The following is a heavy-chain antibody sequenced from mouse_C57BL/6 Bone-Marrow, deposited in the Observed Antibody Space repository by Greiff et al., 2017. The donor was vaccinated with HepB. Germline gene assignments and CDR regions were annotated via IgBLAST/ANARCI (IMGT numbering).Heavy chain of an antibody. CDR1: GFNIKNTY. D-gene: IGHD1-1*01. CDR2: IDPANGNT. J-gene: IGHJ1*03. V-gene: IGHV14-3*01. Sequence: VQLKESVAELVRPGASVKLSCTASGFNIKNTYMHWVKQRPEQGLEWIGRIDPANGNTKYAPKFQGKATITADTSSNTAYLQLSSLTSEDTAIYYCARPSYHYTRGLEYFDVWGTGTTVTVSS. CDR3: ARPSYHYTRGLEYFDV.